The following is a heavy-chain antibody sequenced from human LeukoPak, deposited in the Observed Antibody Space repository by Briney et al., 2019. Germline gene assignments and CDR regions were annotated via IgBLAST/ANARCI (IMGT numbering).Heavy chain of an antibody. Sequence: PGGSLRLSCAASGFTFDDYAMHWVRQAPGKGLEWVSGISWNSGSIGYADSVKGRYTISRDNAKNSLYLQMNSLRAEDTALYYCAKDSLLELVACFIDYWGQGPLVTVSS. V-gene: IGHV3-9*01. J-gene: IGHJ4*02. CDR1: GFTFDDYA. D-gene: IGHD5-12*01. CDR3: AKDSLLELVACFIDY. CDR2: ISWNSGSI.